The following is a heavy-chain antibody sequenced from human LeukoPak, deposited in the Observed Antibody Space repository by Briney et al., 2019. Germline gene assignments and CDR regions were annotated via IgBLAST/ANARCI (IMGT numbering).Heavy chain of an antibody. CDR1: GFTFSSYS. V-gene: IGHV3-21*01. D-gene: IGHD6-6*01. CDR2: ISSSSSYI. Sequence: GGSLRLSRAASGFTFSSYSMNWVRQAPGKGLEWVSSISSSSSYIYYADSVKGRFTISRDNAKNSLYLQMNSLRAEDTAVYYCARTFSSSSGGGFDYWGQGTLVTVSS. CDR3: ARTFSSSSGGGFDY. J-gene: IGHJ4*02.